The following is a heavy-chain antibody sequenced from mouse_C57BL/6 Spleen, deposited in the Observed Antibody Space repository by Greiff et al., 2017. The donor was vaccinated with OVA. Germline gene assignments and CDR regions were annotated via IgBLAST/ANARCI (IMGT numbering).Heavy chain of an antibody. J-gene: IGHJ3*01. V-gene: IGHV1-53*01. D-gene: IGHD2-4*01. CDR2: INPSNGGT. CDR1: GSTFTSSW. Sequence: QVQLQQPGTELVKPGASVKLSCKASGSTFTSSWMHWVKQRPGPGLAWIGNINPSNGGTNYNEKFKSKATLTVDKSSSTAYMQLSSLTSEDSAVYYCARGDYDYDRAAWFAYWGQGTLVTVSA. CDR3: ARGDYDYDRAAWFAY.